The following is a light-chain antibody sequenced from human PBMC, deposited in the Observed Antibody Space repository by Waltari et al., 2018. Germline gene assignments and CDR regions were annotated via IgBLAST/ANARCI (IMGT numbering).Light chain of an antibody. CDR2: GNS. CDR3: QSYDSSLSGFVV. V-gene: IGLV1-40*01. Sequence: QSVLTQPPSVSGAPGQRVTIPCTGSSPNIGAGSDVPWYQQRPGTAPKLLIYGNSNRPAGVPDRFSGSKSGTSASLAITGLQAEDEADYYCQSYDSSLSGFVVFGGGTKLTVL. J-gene: IGLJ2*01. CDR1: SPNIGAGSD.